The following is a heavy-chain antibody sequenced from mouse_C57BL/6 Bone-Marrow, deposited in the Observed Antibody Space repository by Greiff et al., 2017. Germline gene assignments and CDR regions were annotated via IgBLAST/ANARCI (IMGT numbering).Heavy chain of an antibody. CDR3: ARRDYYGSSLFDY. Sequence: VQLQQSVAELVRPGASVKLSCTASGFNIKNTYMHWVKQRPEQGLEWIGRIDPANGNTKYAPKFQGKATITADTTSNTAYLQLSSLTSEDTAIYYCARRDYYGSSLFDYWGQGTTLTVSS. V-gene: IGHV14-3*01. CDR1: GFNIKNTY. J-gene: IGHJ2*01. D-gene: IGHD1-1*01. CDR2: IDPANGNT.